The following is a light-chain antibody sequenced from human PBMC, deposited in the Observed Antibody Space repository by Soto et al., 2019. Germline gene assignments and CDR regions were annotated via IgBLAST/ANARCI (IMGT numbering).Light chain of an antibody. CDR1: QSIRSNF. CDR2: GAS. CDR3: QQYGSSPWT. J-gene: IGKJ1*01. Sequence: EIVLTQSPGTLSLSPGERSTLSCRASQSIRSNFLAWYQQKPGQAPSLLIYGASNRATGIPDRFSGSGSGTDFTLTISRLEPEDFAVYYCQQYGSSPWTFGQGTTVDIK. V-gene: IGKV3-20*01.